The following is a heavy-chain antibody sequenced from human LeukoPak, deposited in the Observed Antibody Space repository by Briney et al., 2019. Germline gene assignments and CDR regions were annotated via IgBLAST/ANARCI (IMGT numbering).Heavy chain of an antibody. J-gene: IGHJ4*02. V-gene: IGHV4-31*03. Sequence: SETLSLTCTVSGGSISSGGYYWSWIRQHPGKGLEWIGYIYYSGSTYYNPSLKSRVTISVDRSKNQFSLKLSSVTAADTAVYYCARDLGQLALALYYWGQGTLVTVSS. D-gene: IGHD6-6*01. CDR2: IYYSGST. CDR1: GGSISSGGYY. CDR3: ARDLGQLALALYY.